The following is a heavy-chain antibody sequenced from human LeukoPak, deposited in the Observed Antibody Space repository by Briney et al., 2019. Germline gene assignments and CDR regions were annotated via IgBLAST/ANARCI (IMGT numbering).Heavy chain of an antibody. J-gene: IGHJ4*02. CDR3: TRRYGGHSGWAGYHDS. V-gene: IGHV3-64*01. CDR2: IRSDGSST. Sequence: QPGGSLRLSCVASGFSFSAYIMHWVRQAPGKGLEYVSAIRSDGSSTFYPNSVEGRFTISRDNSKSTLYLQMGSLRAEDTAVYYCTRRYGGHSGWAGYHDSWGQGTLVTVSS. D-gene: IGHD6-19*01. CDR1: GFSFSAYI.